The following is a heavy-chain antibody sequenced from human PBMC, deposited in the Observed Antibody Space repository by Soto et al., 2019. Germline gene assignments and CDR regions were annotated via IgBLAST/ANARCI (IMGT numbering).Heavy chain of an antibody. CDR3: ARDNDFWSENNWFDP. V-gene: IGHV3-11*01. CDR1: GFTFSDYY. D-gene: IGHD3-3*01. J-gene: IGHJ5*02. Sequence: GGSLRLSCAASGFTFSDYYMSWIRQAPGKGLEWVSYISSSGSTIYYADSVKGRFTISRDNAKNSLYLQMNSLRAEDTAVYYCARDNDFWSENNWFDPWGQGTLVTVSS. CDR2: ISSSGSTI.